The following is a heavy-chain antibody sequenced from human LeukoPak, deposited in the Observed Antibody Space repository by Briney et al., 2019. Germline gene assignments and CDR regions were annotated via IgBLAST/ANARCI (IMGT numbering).Heavy chain of an antibody. D-gene: IGHD3-22*01. CDR3: AKDYYDSSGYYWDVFDY. J-gene: IGHJ4*02. V-gene: IGHV3-30*18. CDR2: ISYDGSNK. Sequence: SGGSLRRSCAASGFTFSSYGMHWVRQAPGKGLEWVAVISYDGSNKYYADSVKGRFTISRDNSKNTLYLQMNSLRAEDTAVYYCAKDYYDSSGYYWDVFDYWGQGTLVTVSS. CDR1: GFTFSSYG.